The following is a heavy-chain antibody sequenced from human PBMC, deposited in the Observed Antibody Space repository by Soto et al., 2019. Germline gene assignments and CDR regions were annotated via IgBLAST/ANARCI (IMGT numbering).Heavy chain of an antibody. CDR3: AKDSGYSFYYMDV. CDR1: GFTFDDYA. Sequence: GGSLRLSCAASGFTFDDYAMHWVRQAPGKGLEWVSGISWNSGSIGYADSVKGRFTISRDNAKNSLYLQMNSLRAEDTALYYCAKDSGYSFYYMDVWGKGTTVTVSS. D-gene: IGHD5-18*01. CDR2: ISWNSGSI. V-gene: IGHV3-9*01. J-gene: IGHJ6*03.